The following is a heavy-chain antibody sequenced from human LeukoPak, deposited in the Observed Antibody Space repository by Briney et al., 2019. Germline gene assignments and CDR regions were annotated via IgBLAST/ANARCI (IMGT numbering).Heavy chain of an antibody. D-gene: IGHD6-19*01. V-gene: IGHV3-66*01. CDR1: GFAVSSNY. Sequence: GRSLRLSCAASGFAVSSNYMNWVRQAPGKGLEWVSVLYSGGNTYYTDSVKRRFTISRDNSKNTLHLQLNDMTSEDTAVYYCARDGPQWLAQFDNWGQGILVTVSS. CDR3: ARDGPQWLAQFDN. J-gene: IGHJ4*02. CDR2: LYSGGNT.